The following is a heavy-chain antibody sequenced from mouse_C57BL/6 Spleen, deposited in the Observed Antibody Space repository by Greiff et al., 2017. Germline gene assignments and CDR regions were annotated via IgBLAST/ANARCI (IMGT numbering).Heavy chain of an antibody. D-gene: IGHD1-1*01. V-gene: IGHV1-26*01. CDR2: INPNNGGT. J-gene: IGHJ4*01. Sequence: EVQLQQSGPELVKPGASVKISCKASGYTFTDYYMNWVKQSHGKSLEWIGDINPNNGGTSYNQKFKGKATLTVDKSSSTAYMELRSLTSEDSAVYYCARTVVATTDAMDYWGQGTSVTVSS. CDR3: ARTVVATTDAMDY. CDR1: GYTFTDYY.